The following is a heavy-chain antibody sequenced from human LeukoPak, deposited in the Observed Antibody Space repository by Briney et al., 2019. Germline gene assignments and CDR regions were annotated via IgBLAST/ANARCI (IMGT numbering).Heavy chain of an antibody. Sequence: PSQTLSPTCGVYGGSFSGYYYNWIRQSPGKGLEWIAEINHLGSTNYNPSLKSRVAISIDTSKSQFSLRLSSVTAADTAVYYCARGGYNIVWMKDAPDNWGQGTLVTVSS. CDR1: GGSFSGYY. CDR3: ARGGYNIVWMKDAPDN. CDR2: INHLGST. D-gene: IGHD2/OR15-2a*01. J-gene: IGHJ4*02. V-gene: IGHV4-34*01.